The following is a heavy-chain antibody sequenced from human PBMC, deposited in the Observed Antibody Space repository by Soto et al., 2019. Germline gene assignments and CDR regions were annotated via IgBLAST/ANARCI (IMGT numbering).Heavy chain of an antibody. J-gene: IGHJ6*02. V-gene: IGHV1-2*04. CDR3: ARAVLWFGKLLPPYGMDV. CDR1: GYTFTGYY. D-gene: IGHD3-10*01. Sequence: GASVKVSCKASGYTFTGYYMHWVRQAPGQGLEWMGWINPNSGGTNYAQKFQGWVTMTRDTSISTAYMELSRLRSDDTAVYYCARAVLWFGKLLPPYGMDVWGQGTTVTVSS. CDR2: INPNSGGT.